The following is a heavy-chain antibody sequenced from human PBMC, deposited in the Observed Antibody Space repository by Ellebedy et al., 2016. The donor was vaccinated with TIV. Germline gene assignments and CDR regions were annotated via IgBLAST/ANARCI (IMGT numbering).Heavy chain of an antibody. V-gene: IGHV4-31*03. CDR2: IYYSGST. CDR1: GGSISSGGYY. Sequence: SETLSLXXTVSGGSISSGGYYWSWIRQHPGKGLEWIGYIYYSGSTYYNPSLKSRVTISVDTSKNQFSLKLSSVTAADTAMYYCARVGTVTQTGSYWYFDLWGRGTLVTVSS. D-gene: IGHD4-17*01. J-gene: IGHJ2*01. CDR3: ARVGTVTQTGSYWYFDL.